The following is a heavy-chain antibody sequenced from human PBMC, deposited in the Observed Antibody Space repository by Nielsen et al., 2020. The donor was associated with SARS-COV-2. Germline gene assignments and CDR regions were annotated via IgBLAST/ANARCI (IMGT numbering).Heavy chain of an antibody. CDR2: INQDGSQK. V-gene: IGHV3-7*01. Sequence: GESLKISCAASGFTFSSYWMNWVRQAPGKGLEWVANINQDGSQKYYVDSVRGRFTISRDNAKNSLYLQMNSLRAEDTAVYYCARGDYYDGRVLEGWGQGTLVTVSS. CDR1: GFTFSSYW. CDR3: ARGDYYDGRVLEG. D-gene: IGHD3-22*01. J-gene: IGHJ4*01.